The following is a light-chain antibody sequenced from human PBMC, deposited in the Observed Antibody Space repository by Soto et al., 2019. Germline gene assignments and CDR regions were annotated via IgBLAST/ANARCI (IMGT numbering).Light chain of an antibody. J-gene: IGLJ2*01. CDR2: EDN. CDR1: SGSIASNY. CDR3: QSYDSSNRAVV. V-gene: IGLV6-57*03. Sequence: NFMLTQPHSVSESPGKTVTISCTRSSGSIASNYVQWYQQRPGSAPTTVIYEDNQRPSGVPDRFSGSIDSSSNSASLTISGLKTEDEADYYCQSYDSSNRAVVFGGGTKVTVL.